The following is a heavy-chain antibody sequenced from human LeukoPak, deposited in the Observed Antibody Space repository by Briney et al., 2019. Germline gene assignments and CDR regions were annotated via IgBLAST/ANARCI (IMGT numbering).Heavy chain of an antibody. CDR2: IDPSDSYT. J-gene: IGHJ5*02. CDR1: GYSFTSYW. CDR3: ARQGRFSTSSWWFDP. V-gene: IGHV5-10-1*01. Sequence: GESLKISCKGSGYSFTSYWISWVRQMPGTGLEWMGRIDPSDSYTSYSPSFQGHVTISVDKSISTAYLQWSSLKASDTAMYYCARQGRFSTSSWWFDPWGQGTLVTVSS. D-gene: IGHD6-6*01.